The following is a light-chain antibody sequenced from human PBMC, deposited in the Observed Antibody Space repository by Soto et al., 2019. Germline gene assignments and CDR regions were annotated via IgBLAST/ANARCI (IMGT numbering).Light chain of an antibody. J-gene: IGLJ1*01. V-gene: IGLV2-14*01. Sequence: QSVLTQPASVSGSPGQSITISCSGTSSDVGGYNYVSWYQQHPGKAPKLMIYEVSNRPSGVSNRFSGSKSGNTASLTISGLQAEDEADYYCCSYAGSSTLNYVXGTGTKVT. CDR1: SSDVGGYNY. CDR3: CSYAGSSTLNYV. CDR2: EVS.